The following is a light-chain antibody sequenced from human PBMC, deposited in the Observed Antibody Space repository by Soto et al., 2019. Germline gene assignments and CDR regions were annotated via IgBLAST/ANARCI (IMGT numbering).Light chain of an antibody. CDR2: DNL. CDR1: SANIGTNY. Sequence: QSVWTQPPSVSAAPGQKVTISCSGNSANIGTNYVSWYQQFPGAAPKLVIYDNLRRPSEIPDRFSGSKSGTSATLDITGLQTGDEADYYCGAWDDNLYVVLFGGGTKLTVL. J-gene: IGLJ2*01. CDR3: GAWDDNLYVVL. V-gene: IGLV1-51*01.